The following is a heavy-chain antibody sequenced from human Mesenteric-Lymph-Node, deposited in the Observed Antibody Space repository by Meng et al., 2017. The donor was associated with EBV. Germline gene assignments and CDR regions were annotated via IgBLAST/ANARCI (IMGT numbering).Heavy chain of an antibody. CDR3: LHTPTRTYFLGDY. CDR1: AFSLSTIGG. CDR2: IYWDGDD. J-gene: IGHJ4*02. V-gene: IGHV2-5*02. D-gene: IGHD1-26*01. Sequence: QTPFKESGPTLVKPTEPLTLTCPFSAFSLSTIGGVAWIRQPPGKALEWLALIYWDGDDRYSPSLKSRLTITKDTSKNQVVLTMTNMAPVDTATYYCLHTPTRTYFLGDYWGQGTLVTVSS.